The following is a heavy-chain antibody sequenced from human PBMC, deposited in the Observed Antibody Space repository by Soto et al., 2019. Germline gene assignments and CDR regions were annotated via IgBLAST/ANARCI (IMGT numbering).Heavy chain of an antibody. CDR3: ARESALPNWLDP. D-gene: IGHD1-26*01. CDR2: IYYSGST. J-gene: IGHJ5*02. Sequence: SETLSLTCTVSGGSISSGDYYWSWIRQPPGKGLEWIGYIYYSGSTYYNPSLKSRVTISVDTSKNQFSLKLSSATAADTAVYYCARESALPNWLDPWGKGTLVTVSS. CDR1: GGSISSGDYY. V-gene: IGHV4-30-4*01.